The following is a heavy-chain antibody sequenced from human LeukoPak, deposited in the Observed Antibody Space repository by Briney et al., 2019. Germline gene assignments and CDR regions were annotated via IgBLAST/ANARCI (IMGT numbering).Heavy chain of an antibody. V-gene: IGHV4-4*09. CDR1: GGSISSYY. J-gene: IGHJ4*02. Sequence: TLSLTCTVSGGSISSYYWSWIRQPPGKGLEWIGYIYTSGSTNYNPSLKSRVTISVDTSKNQFSLKLSSVTAADTAVYYCAKRPDCSTTNCFRVEYWGQGTLVTVSS. CDR2: IYTSGST. D-gene: IGHD2-2*01. CDR3: AKRPDCSTTNCFRVEY.